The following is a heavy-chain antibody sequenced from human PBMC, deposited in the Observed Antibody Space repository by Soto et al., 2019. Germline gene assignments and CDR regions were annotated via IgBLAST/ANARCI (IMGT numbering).Heavy chain of an antibody. CDR3: ARDMGLHYFDY. Sequence: SETLSLACTVSGGSTSSGGYYWSWIRQHPGKGLEWIGYIYYSGSTYYNPSLKSRVTISVDTSENQFSLKLSSVTAADTAVYYCARDMGLHYFDYWGQGTLVTVSS. CDR1: GGSTSSGGYY. V-gene: IGHV4-31*03. CDR2: IYYSGST. J-gene: IGHJ4*02. D-gene: IGHD1-7*01.